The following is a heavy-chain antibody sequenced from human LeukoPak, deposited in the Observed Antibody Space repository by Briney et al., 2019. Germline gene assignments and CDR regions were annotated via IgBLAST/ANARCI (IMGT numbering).Heavy chain of an antibody. V-gene: IGHV4-59*01. Sequence: SETLSLTCTVSGGSISSDSWSWIRQPPGKGLEWIGYIHYSGGTNYNPSLKSRVTISIDTFKNQFSLKLSSVTAADTAVYYCARYYYGSGPFDYWGQGTLVTVSS. CDR3: ARYYYGSGPFDY. D-gene: IGHD3-10*01. J-gene: IGHJ4*02. CDR1: GGSISSDS. CDR2: IHYSGGT.